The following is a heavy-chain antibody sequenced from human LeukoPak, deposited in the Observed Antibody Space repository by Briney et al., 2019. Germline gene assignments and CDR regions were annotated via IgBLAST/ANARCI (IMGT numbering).Heavy chain of an antibody. J-gene: IGHJ6*03. D-gene: IGHD1/OR15-1a*01. CDR3: ARGGTGGRFRPVYYYMDV. V-gene: IGHV4-34*01. CDR2: INHSGST. Sequence: PSETRSLTSAVIGGSFSGYYWSWIRQPPGKGLDWIGEINHSGSTNYNPSLKSRVTISVDTSKNQFSLKLSSVTAADTAVYYCARGGTGGRFRPVYYYMDVWGKGTTVTVSS. CDR1: GGSFSGYY.